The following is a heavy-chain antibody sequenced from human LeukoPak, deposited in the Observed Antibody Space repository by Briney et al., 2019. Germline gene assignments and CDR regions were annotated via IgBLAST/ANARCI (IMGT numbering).Heavy chain of an antibody. V-gene: IGHV1-46*01. CDR3: ASTLSGWLDP. CDR2: INPSGGPT. CDR1: EDTFTRYH. Sequence: GASVKVSCKASEDTFTRYHIHWVRQAPGQGLVWMGIINPSGGPTTYAQKFQGRVTMTGDTSTSTIYMEMSSLTSEDTAVYYCASTLSGWLDPWGQGTLVTVSS. J-gene: IGHJ5*02. D-gene: IGHD1-26*01.